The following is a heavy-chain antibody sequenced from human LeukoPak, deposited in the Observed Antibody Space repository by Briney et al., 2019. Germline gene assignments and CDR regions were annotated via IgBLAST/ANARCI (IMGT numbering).Heavy chain of an antibody. V-gene: IGHV1-69*13. Sequence: ASVKVSCKASGGTFSSYAISWVRQPPGQGLEWMGGIIPIFGTANYAQKFQGRVTITADESTSTAYMELSSLRSEDTAVYYCARDDITMVRGVRENWFDPWGQGTLVTVSS. CDR3: ARDDITMVRGVRENWFDP. D-gene: IGHD3-10*01. CDR1: GGTFSSYA. J-gene: IGHJ5*02. CDR2: IIPIFGTA.